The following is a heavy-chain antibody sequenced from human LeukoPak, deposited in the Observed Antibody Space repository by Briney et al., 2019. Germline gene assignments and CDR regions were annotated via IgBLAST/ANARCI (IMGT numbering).Heavy chain of an antibody. V-gene: IGHV4-38-2*01. CDR1: GYSISSCYY. CDR3: SGYSIFGESTSWFDP. CDR2: ISHSGTA. D-gene: IGHD3-10*01. Sequence: SETLSLTCAVSGYSISSCYYWGWIRQSPGKGLEGIGTISHSGTAYYNPSVKSRVTISVDKLKNQFSLKLSSVTAADTGMYFCSGYSIFGESTSWFDPWGQGILVTVSS. J-gene: IGHJ5*02.